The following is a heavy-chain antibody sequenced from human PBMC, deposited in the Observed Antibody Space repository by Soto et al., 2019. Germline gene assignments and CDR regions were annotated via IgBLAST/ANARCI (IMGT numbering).Heavy chain of an antibody. Sequence: PGGSLILSCAASGFPSIPNSMHWTLQVPGKGLEWLAVIWFDGSKKYYPDSVKGRFTISRDNSKNTLDLQMDSLKTEDTAVYYCVRDPLRYSSSWPFYFGSWGQGP. D-gene: IGHD6-13*01. CDR2: IWFDGSKK. J-gene: IGHJ4*02. CDR1: GFPSIPNS. CDR3: VRDPLRYSSSWPFYFGS. V-gene: IGHV3-33*01.